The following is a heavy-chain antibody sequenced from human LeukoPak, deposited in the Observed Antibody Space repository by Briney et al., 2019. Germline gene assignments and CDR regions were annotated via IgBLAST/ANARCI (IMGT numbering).Heavy chain of an antibody. D-gene: IGHD6-19*01. CDR1: GYTFTGYY. Sequence: ASVKVSCKASGYTFTGYYMHWVRQAPGQGLEWMGWINPNSGGTNYAQKFQGWVTMTRDTSISTAYMELSRLRSDDTAVYYCARVSKGWYDAFDIWGQGTMVTVSP. CDR3: ARVSKGWYDAFDI. CDR2: INPNSGGT. V-gene: IGHV1-2*04. J-gene: IGHJ3*02.